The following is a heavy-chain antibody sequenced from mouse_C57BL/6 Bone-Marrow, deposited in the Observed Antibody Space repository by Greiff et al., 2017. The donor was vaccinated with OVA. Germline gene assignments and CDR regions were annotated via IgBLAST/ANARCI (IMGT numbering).Heavy chain of an antibody. J-gene: IGHJ2*01. V-gene: IGHV5-12*01. CDR3: ATTGTGYYFDY. Sequence: EVQVVESGGGLVQPGGSLKLSCAASGFTFSDYYMYWVRQTPEKRLEWVAYISNGGGSTYYPDTVKGRFTISRDNAKNTLYLQMSRLKSEDTAMYYCATTGTGYYFDYWGQGTTLTVSS. D-gene: IGHD4-1*02. CDR2: ISNGGGST. CDR1: GFTFSDYY.